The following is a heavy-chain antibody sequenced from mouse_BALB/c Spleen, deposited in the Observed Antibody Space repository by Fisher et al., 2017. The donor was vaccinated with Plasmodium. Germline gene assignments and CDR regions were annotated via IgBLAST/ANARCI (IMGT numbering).Heavy chain of an antibody. CDR3: VRGNYGAMDS. D-gene: IGHD2-1*01. J-gene: IGHJ4*01. V-gene: IGHV1-81*01. Sequence: DKFKGKATLTADQSSSIAYMELRSLTSEDSAVYYCVRGNYGAMDSWGQGTSVTVSS.